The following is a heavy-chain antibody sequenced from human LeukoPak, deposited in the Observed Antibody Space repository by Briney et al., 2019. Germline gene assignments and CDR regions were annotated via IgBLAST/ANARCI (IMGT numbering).Heavy chain of an antibody. Sequence: SETLSLTCTVSGGSISRNYWSWIRQPAGKGLEWIGRIYSTGSTNYNPSLKSRVTMSVDTSKNQFSLRLRSVTAADTAVYYCATQIASAGMAGFDFWGQGALVTVFS. V-gene: IGHV4-4*07. J-gene: IGHJ4*02. CDR1: GGSISRNY. CDR2: IYSTGST. CDR3: ATQIASAGMAGFDF. D-gene: IGHD6-13*01.